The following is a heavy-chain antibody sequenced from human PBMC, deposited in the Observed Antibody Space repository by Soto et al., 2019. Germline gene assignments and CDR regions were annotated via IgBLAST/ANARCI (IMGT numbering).Heavy chain of an antibody. D-gene: IGHD6-19*01. CDR1: GFTFSSYS. Sequence: EVQLVESGGGLVQPGGSLRLSCAASGFTFSSYSMNWVRQAPGKGLEWVSYISSSSSTIYYADSVKGRFTISRDNAKKSLFLQMNGLGDEETDVYYCARYPRIAVAVQREGGYYFDYWGQGTLVTVSS. CDR3: ARYPRIAVAVQREGGYYFDY. V-gene: IGHV3-48*02. J-gene: IGHJ4*02. CDR2: ISSSSSTI.